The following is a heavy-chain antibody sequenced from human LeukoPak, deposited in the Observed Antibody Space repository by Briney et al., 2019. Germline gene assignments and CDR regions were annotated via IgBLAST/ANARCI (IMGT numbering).Heavy chain of an antibody. CDR3: ARMRGDYFDSSGSFLFDF. D-gene: IGHD3-22*01. CDR1: GFTFTSHE. Sequence: GGPLRLSCVASGFTFTSHEMNWVRQAPGKGLEWISYISSSGATIYYADSVQGRFTISRDNAKDSLYLQMNSLRVDASAIYYCARMRGDYFDSSGSFLFDFWGQGTLVTVSS. CDR2: ISSSGATI. V-gene: IGHV3-48*03. J-gene: IGHJ4*02.